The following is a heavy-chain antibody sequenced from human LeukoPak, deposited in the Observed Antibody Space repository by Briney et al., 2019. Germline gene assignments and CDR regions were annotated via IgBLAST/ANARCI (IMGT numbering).Heavy chain of an antibody. J-gene: IGHJ4*02. D-gene: IGHD2-21*01. CDR3: AKFLLAPSGGYFDY. V-gene: IGHV1-24*01. CDR2: FDPEDGET. CDR1: GYTLTELS. Sequence: ASVKVSCKVSGYTLTELSMHWVRQAPGKGLEWMGGFDPEDGETIYAQKFQGRVTMTEDTSTDTVYMELSSLRSEDTAVYYCAKFLLAPSGGYFDYWGQGTLVTVSS.